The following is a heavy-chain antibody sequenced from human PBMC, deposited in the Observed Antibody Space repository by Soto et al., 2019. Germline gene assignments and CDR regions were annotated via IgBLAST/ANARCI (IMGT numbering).Heavy chain of an antibody. CDR1: GFTFSSYA. D-gene: IGHD6-19*01. Sequence: EVQLLESGGGLVQPGESLRLSCAASGFTFSSYAMSWVRQAPGKGLEWVSTISGSGGSTHYADFVKGQFTISRDNSKNMLYLQVNSLRAEDTAVYYCAKSIVAVAGPVDYWGQGTLVTVSS. V-gene: IGHV3-23*01. CDR3: AKSIVAVAGPVDY. J-gene: IGHJ4*02. CDR2: ISGSGGST.